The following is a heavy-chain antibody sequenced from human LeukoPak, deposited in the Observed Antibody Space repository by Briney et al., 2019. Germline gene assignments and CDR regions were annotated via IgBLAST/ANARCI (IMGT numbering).Heavy chain of an antibody. CDR1: GFTFSSYG. CDR3: ANGAAAGTPTIGDY. J-gene: IGHJ4*02. CDR2: ISGSGGST. V-gene: IGHV3-23*01. D-gene: IGHD6-13*01. Sequence: GGSLRPSCAASGFTFSSYGMSWVRQAPGKGLEWVSAISGSGGSTYYADSVKGRFTISRDNSKSTLYLQMNSLRAEDTAVYYCANGAAAGTPTIGDYWGQGTLVTVSS.